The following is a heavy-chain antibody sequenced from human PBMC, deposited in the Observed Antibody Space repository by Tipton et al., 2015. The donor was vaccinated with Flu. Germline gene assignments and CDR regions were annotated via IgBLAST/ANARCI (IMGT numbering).Heavy chain of an antibody. CDR2: IYPRDTDT. J-gene: IGHJ4*02. V-gene: IGHV5-51*01. CDR1: GYTFTDFW. CDR3: ARHEGNVAATGYF. Sequence: QLVQSGAEVREPGESLKISCKGSGYTFTDFWIAWVRQMPGKGLDCKGIIYPRDTDTRYSPSFQGQVTISADKSINTAYLQWSSLRASDTAMYYWARHEGNVAATGYFWGQGTLVTVSS. D-gene: IGHD6-13*01.